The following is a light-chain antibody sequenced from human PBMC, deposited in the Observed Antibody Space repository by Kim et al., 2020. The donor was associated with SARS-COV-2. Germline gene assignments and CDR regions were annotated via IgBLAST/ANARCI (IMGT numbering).Light chain of an antibody. Sequence: SVSPGERATLSCWASQTVGTNLAWYQQKPGQAPRLLIYAASTRATGIPARFSGSGSGTGFTLTISSLQSEDFAVYYCQQYDTWPRTFGQGTKMEI. J-gene: IGKJ1*01. CDR3: QQYDTWPRT. CDR2: AAS. CDR1: QTVGTN. V-gene: IGKV3-15*01.